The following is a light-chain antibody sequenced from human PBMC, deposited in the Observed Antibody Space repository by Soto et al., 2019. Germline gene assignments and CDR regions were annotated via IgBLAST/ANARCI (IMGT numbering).Light chain of an antibody. V-gene: IGKV3-20*01. J-gene: IGKJ2*01. CDR3: QQYGSSPPNT. Sequence: EIVLTQSPGTPSLSPGERVTLSCRASQSVSSNSLAWYLQKPGQAPRLLIYGASSRATGIPDRFSGSGSGTDFTLTISRLEPEDFAVYYCQQYGSSPPNTFGQGTKLEIK. CDR1: QSVSSNS. CDR2: GAS.